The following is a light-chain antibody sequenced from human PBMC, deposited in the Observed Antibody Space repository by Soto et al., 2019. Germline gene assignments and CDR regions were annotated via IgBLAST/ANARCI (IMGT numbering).Light chain of an antibody. J-gene: IGLJ2*01. V-gene: IGLV2-14*01. CDR3: SSYTSSSTVVI. Sequence: ALTQPASVSGSPGQSITISCTGTSSDVGSYNYVSWYQQHPGKAPKLMIYEVSNRPSGVSNRFSGSKSGNTASLTISGLQAEDEADYYCSSYTSSSTVVIFGGGTKLTVL. CDR1: SSDVGSYNY. CDR2: EVS.